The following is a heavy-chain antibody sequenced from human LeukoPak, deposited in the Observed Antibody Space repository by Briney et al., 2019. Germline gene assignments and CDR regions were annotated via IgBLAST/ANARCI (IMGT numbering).Heavy chain of an antibody. V-gene: IGHV3-23*01. CDR1: GFTFSSYA. CDR2: ISGSGGST. Sequence: GGSLRLSCAASGFTFSSYAMSWVHQAPGKGLEWVSAISGSGGSTYYADSVKDRFTISRDNSKNTLYLQMNSLRAEDTAVYYCAKDTTSSLNYYYYMDVWGKGTTVTVSS. CDR3: AKDTTSSLNYYYYMDV. D-gene: IGHD6-13*01. J-gene: IGHJ6*03.